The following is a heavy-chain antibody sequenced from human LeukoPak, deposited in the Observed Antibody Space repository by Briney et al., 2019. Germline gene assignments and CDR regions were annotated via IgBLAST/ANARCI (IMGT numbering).Heavy chain of an antibody. CDR3: AKDPPQEYYDFWSGKGGDYFDY. CDR1: GFTFSSYA. D-gene: IGHD3-3*01. CDR2: ISGSGGST. Sequence: PGGSLRLSCAASGFTFSSYAMSWDRQAPGKGLEWVSAISGSGGSTYYADSVKGRFTISRDNSKNTLYLQMNSLRAEDTAVYYCAKDPPQEYYDFWSGKGGDYFDYWGQGTLVTVSS. V-gene: IGHV3-23*01. J-gene: IGHJ4*02.